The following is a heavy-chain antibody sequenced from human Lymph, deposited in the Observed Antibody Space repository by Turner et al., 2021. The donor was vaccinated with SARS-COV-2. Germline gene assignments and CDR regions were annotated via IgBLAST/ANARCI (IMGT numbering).Heavy chain of an antibody. D-gene: IGHD3-9*01. J-gene: IGHJ5*02. CDR2: INTNSGNA. Sequence: QVQLVQSGAESKKPGASVKVSCKASGYTFTSSDINWVRQATGQGLERKGWINTNSGNAGYAQKFPGRVTMTRNTSIRTAYMELGSLGSEDTAVYYGAGGGQLTVWFDPWGQGTLVTVSS. V-gene: IGHV1-8*01. CDR3: AGGGQLTVWFDP. CDR1: GYTFTSSD.